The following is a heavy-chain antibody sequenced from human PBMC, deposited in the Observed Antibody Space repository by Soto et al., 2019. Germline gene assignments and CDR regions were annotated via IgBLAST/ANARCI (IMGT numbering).Heavy chain of an antibody. D-gene: IGHD1-7*01. Sequence: PGGSLRLYCAASGFTFSSYAMHWVRQAPGKGLEWVAVISYDGSNKYYADSVKGRFTISRENSKNTLYLQMNSLRAEDTAVYYCACNWNLQGPYYYYCMDVRGQGTTVTVSS. CDR1: GFTFSSYA. V-gene: IGHV3-30-3*01. CDR2: ISYDGSNK. J-gene: IGHJ6*02. CDR3: ACNWNLQGPYYYYCMDV.